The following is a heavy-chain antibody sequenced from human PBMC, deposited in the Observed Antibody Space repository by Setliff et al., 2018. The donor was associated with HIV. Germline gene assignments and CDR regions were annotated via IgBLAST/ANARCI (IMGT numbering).Heavy chain of an antibody. V-gene: IGHV3-53*01. CDR2: IYSDGSS. Sequence: HPGGSLRLSCAASGFTVSRFYMSWVRQAPGKGLEWVSVIYSDGSSYYADSVRCRFTISRDNYKNTLYLQMNSLRPEDTAVYYCARDSPLSHFDYWGQGILVTVSS. CDR1: GFTVSRFY. CDR3: ARDSPLSHFDY. J-gene: IGHJ4*02.